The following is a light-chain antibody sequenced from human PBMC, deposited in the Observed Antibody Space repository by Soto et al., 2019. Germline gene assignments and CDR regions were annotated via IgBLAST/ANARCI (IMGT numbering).Light chain of an antibody. J-gene: IGLJ3*02. Sequence: QSVLTQPPSASGTPGQRVTISCSGSRSNIGNNAVSWYHQLPGTAPKLLIYNNNQRPSEVPGRYSGSKSGPSASIATSGLQSEDEADYYYAAWDDTLNAPGVFGGGTKLTVL. CDR1: RSNIGNNA. CDR3: AAWDDTLNAPGV. CDR2: NNN. V-gene: IGLV1-44*01.